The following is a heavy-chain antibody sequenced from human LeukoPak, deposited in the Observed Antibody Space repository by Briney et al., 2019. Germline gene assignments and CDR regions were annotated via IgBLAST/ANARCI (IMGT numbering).Heavy chain of an antibody. J-gene: IGHJ6*03. CDR1: GGTLTING. V-gene: IGHV1-69*06. CDR2: IISNSGTA. CDR3: ARASAYDPPPPPKYYMDV. D-gene: IGHD5-12*01. Sequence: SVKVSCKASGGTLTINGITWVRQAPGQGLEWMGAIISNSGTANYAQKFQGRLTITADKSTNTVYMELTSLKSEDTAVYFCARASAYDPPPPPKYYMDVWGKGTTVIVSS.